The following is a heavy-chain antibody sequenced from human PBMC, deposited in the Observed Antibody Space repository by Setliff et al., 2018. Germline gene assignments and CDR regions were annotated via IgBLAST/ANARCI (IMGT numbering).Heavy chain of an antibody. J-gene: IGHJ3*02. CDR1: GYTFTGYY. CDR2: INPNSGGT. Sequence: ASVKVSCKASGYTFTGYYMHWVRQAPGQGLEWMGWINPNSGGTNYAQKFQGRVTMTRDTSISTAYMELSRLRSDDTAVYYCARGGGSSSWYDAFDIWRQGTMVTVSS. D-gene: IGHD6-13*01. V-gene: IGHV1-2*02. CDR3: ARGGGSSSWYDAFDI.